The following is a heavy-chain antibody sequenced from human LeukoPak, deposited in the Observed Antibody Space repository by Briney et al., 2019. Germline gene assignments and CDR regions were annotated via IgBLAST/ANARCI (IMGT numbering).Heavy chain of an antibody. J-gene: IGHJ4*02. CDR1: GGSISSGDYY. V-gene: IGHV4-61*08. CDR2: IYYSGST. Sequence: PSETLSLTCTVSGGSISSGDYYWSWIRQPPGKGLEWIGYIYYSGSTNYNPSLKSRVTISLDTSKNQFSLKLSSVTAADTAVYYCARGSSGWYGYFFDYWGQGTLVTVSS. D-gene: IGHD6-19*01. CDR3: ARGSSGWYGYFFDY.